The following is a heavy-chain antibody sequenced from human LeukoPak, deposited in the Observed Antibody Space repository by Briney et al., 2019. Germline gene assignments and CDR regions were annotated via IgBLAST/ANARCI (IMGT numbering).Heavy chain of an antibody. J-gene: IGHJ4*02. CDR2: ISGSGGST. Sequence: PGGSLRLSCAASGFTFSSYAMSWVRQAPGKGLEWVSAISGSGGSTYYADSVKGRFTISRDNSKNTLYLQMNSLRAEDTAVYYCAKDQLGISLSALGYWGQGTLVTVSS. V-gene: IGHV3-23*01. D-gene: IGHD7-27*01. CDR1: GFTFSSYA. CDR3: AKDQLGISLSALGY.